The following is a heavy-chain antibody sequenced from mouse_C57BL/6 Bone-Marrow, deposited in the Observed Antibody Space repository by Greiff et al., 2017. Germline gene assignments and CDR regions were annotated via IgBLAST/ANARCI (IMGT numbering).Heavy chain of an antibody. J-gene: IGHJ1*03. D-gene: IGHD1-1*01. CDR1: GYAFSSSW. V-gene: IGHV1-82*01. Sequence: VQLQQSGPELVKPGASVKISCKASGYAFSSSWMNWVKQRPGKGLEWIGRIYPGDGDTNYNGKFKGKATLTADKSSSTAYMQLSSLTSEDSAVYFCARGFYYGSSRYFDVWGTGTTVTVSS. CDR3: ARGFYYGSSRYFDV. CDR2: IYPGDGDT.